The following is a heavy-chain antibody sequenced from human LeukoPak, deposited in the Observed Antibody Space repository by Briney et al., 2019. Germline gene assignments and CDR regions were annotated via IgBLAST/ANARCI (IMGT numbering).Heavy chain of an antibody. J-gene: IGHJ5*02. CDR3: ASDGGKDIVVVPAADNWFDP. D-gene: IGHD2-2*01. CDR2: IIPIFGIA. V-gene: IGHV1-69*04. CDR1: GGTFSSYA. Sequence: SVKVSCKASGGTFSSYAISWVRQAPGQGLEWMGRIIPIFGIANYAQKFQGRVTITADKSTSTAYMELSSLRSEDTAVYYCASDGGKDIVVVPAADNWFDPWGQGTLVTVSS.